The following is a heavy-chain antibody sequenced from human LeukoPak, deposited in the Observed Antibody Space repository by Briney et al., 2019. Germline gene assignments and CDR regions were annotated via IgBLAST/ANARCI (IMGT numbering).Heavy chain of an antibody. D-gene: IGHD6-13*01. CDR2: INPNNGGT. CDR3: ARGPSPAAFDY. J-gene: IGHJ4*02. CDR1: GYTFTGYY. Sequence: ASVKVSCKASGYTFTGYYMHWVRQAPGQGLEWMGWINPNNGGTNYAQKFQGRVTMTRDTSISTAYMELSRLRYDDTAVYYRARGPSPAAFDYWGQGTLVTVSS. V-gene: IGHV1-2*02.